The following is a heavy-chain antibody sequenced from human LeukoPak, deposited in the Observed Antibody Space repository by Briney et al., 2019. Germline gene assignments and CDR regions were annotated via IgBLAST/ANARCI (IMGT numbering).Heavy chain of an antibody. V-gene: IGHV5-51*01. J-gene: IGHJ3*02. CDR1: GYSFTSYW. D-gene: IGHD3-22*01. CDR2: IYPGDSDT. Sequence: GESLKISCKGSGYSFTSYWIGWVRQMPGKGLEWMGIIYPGDSDTRYSPSFQGQVTISADKSISTAYLQWSSLKASDTAMYYCARPRDSGYEEEDAFDIWGQGTMVTVSS. CDR3: ARPRDSGYEEEDAFDI.